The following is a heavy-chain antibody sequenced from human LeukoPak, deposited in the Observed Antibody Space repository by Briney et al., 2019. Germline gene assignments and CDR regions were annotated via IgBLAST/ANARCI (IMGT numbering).Heavy chain of an antibody. CDR1: GYTFTGYY. V-gene: IGHV1-2*02. Sequence: ASVKVSCKASGYTFTGYYMHWVRQAPGQGLEWMGWINPNSGGTNYAQKFQGRVTMTRDTSISTAYMELSRLRSDDTAVYYCARDYRRNYYDSSSYFDYWGQGTLVTVSS. D-gene: IGHD3-22*01. J-gene: IGHJ4*02. CDR2: INPNSGGT. CDR3: ARDYRRNYYDSSSYFDY.